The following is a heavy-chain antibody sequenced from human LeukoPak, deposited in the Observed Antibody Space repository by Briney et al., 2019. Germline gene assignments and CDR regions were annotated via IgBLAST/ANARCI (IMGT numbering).Heavy chain of an antibody. J-gene: IGHJ4*02. CDR3: ARDDGSATMGFDS. CDR2: VIPILGTT. CDR1: GTTFSRSA. Sequence: ASVKVSCKASGTTFSRSAISWVRQAPGQGLEWMGGVIPILGTTNYAQKFQDRLLITTDDSTSTAYMEVSSLRSVDTAVYYCARDDGSATMGFDSWGQGTLVTVSS. D-gene: IGHD1-26*01. V-gene: IGHV1-69*05.